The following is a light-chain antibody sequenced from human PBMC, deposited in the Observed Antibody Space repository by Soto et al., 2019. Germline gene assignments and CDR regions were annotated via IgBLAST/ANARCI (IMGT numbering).Light chain of an antibody. J-gene: IGKJ5*01. CDR1: QSISSW. CDR2: KAS. Sequence: DIQMTQSPSTLSASVGDRVTITCRASQSISSWLAWYQQKPGKAPKLLIYKASSLESGVPSRFSGSGSGTEFTLTISSLHPDDFATYYCQQYESYSIAFGQGTRLEMK. CDR3: QQYESYSIA. V-gene: IGKV1-5*03.